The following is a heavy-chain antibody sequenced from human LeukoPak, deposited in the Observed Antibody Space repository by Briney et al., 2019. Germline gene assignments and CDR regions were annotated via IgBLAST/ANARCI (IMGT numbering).Heavy chain of an antibody. CDR3: ARDFSSSSTVYYYYYMDV. CDR1: GGSISTYY. Sequence: MPSETVSLTCTVSGGSISTYYWSWIRQPPGKGLEWIGYIYYSGSTNYNPSLKSRVTISLDTSKNQFSLKLSSVTAADTAIYYCARDFSSSSTVYYYYYMDVWGKGTTVTVSS. V-gene: IGHV4-59*12. D-gene: IGHD6-6*01. J-gene: IGHJ6*03. CDR2: IYYSGST.